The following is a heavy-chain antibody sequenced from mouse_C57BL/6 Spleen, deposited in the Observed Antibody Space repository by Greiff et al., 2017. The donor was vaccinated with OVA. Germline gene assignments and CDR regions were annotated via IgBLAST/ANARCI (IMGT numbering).Heavy chain of an antibody. Sequence: EVMLVESGGGLVKPGGSLKLSCAASGFTFSSYTMSWVRQTPEKRLEWVATISGGGGNTYYPDSVKGRFTISRDNAKNTLYLHMSSLRSEDTALYYCARQYDYDWYFDVWGTGTTVTVSS. CDR3: ARQYDYDWYFDV. CDR2: ISGGGGNT. CDR1: GFTFSSYT. D-gene: IGHD2-4*01. J-gene: IGHJ1*03. V-gene: IGHV5-9*01.